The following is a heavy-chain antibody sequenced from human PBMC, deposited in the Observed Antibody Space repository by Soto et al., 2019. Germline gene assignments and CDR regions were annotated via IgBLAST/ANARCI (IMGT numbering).Heavy chain of an antibody. J-gene: IGHJ4*02. CDR2: IKSKTDGGTT. Sequence: SVSNAWMNWVRQAPGKGLEWVGRIKSKTDGGTTDYAAPVKGRFTISRDDSKNTLYLQMNSLKTEDTAVYYCYPVAGSSGGDYWGQGTLATVSS. V-gene: IGHV3-15*07. CDR1: SVSNAW. CDR3: YPVAGSSGGDY. D-gene: IGHD6-19*01.